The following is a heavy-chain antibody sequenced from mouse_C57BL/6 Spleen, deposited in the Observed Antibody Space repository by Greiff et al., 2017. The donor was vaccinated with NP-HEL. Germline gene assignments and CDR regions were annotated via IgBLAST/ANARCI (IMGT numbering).Heavy chain of an antibody. CDR1: GYTFTSYW. J-gene: IGHJ2*01. CDR3: ARLRVGEDY. D-gene: IGHD1-1*01. CDR2: IDPSDSAT. V-gene: IGHV1-52*01. Sequence: QVQLQQPGAELVRPGSSVELSCKASGYTFTSYWMHWVKQRPIQGLEWIGNIDPSDSATHYNQKFKDKATLTVDKSSSTAYMQLSSLTSEDSAVYYCARLRVGEDYWGQGTPLTVSS.